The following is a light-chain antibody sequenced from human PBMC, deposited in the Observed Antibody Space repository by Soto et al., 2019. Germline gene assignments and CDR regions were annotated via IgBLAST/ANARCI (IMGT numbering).Light chain of an antibody. CDR1: NSNIGAGYD. J-gene: IGLJ1*01. CDR2: GNS. V-gene: IGLV1-40*01. Sequence: QSVLTQPPSVSGTPGQRVTISCTGSNSNIGAGYDVHWYQLLPGTAPKLLIYGNSNRPSGVPDRFSGSKSGTSASLAITGLQAEDEADYYWQSYDTSLSALYVFGTGTKVTVL. CDR3: QSYDTSLSALYV.